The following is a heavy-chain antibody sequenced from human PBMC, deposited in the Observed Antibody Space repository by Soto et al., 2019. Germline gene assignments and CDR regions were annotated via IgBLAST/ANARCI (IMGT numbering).Heavy chain of an antibody. V-gene: IGHV1-2*02. J-gene: IGHJ4*02. D-gene: IGHD3-16*02. Sequence: GPSVKVSCKASGYTFTGYYMHWVRQAPGQGLEWMGWINPNSGDTNYAQKFQGRVTMTRDTSITTASVELSRLRSDDTAMYYCARVMITFGGIVDKYYFDYWGQGTQVTVSS. CDR2: INPNSGDT. CDR3: ARVMITFGGIVDKYYFDY. CDR1: GYTFTGYY.